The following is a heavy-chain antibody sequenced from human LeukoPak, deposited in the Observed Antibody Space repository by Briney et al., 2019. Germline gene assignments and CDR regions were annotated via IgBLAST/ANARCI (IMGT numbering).Heavy chain of an antibody. V-gene: IGHV3-30*18. CDR1: GFTFDDYA. J-gene: IGHJ4*02. CDR3: AKDLPPDY. Sequence: GGSLRLSCAASGFTFDDYAMHWVRQAPGKGLEWVAVISYDGSNKYYADSVKGRFTISRDNSKNTLYLQMNSLRAEDTAVYYCAKDLPPDYWGQGTLVTVSS. CDR2: ISYDGSNK.